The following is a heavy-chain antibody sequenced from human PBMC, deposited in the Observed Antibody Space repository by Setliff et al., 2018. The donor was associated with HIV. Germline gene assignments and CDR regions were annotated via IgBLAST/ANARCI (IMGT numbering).Heavy chain of an antibody. V-gene: IGHV1-46*01. Sequence: ASVKVSCKASGYTFTSYFIQWVRQAPGQGLEWMGIIYPSGGSTTYAPKFQGRVTMTRDTSPSTVYMDLSGLRSDDTAVYYCARVKGLRVRNWNDRPNASDLWGQGTMVTVSS. CDR1: GYTFTSYF. CDR3: ARVKGLRVRNWNDRPNASDL. D-gene: IGHD1-1*01. J-gene: IGHJ3*01. CDR2: IYPSGGST.